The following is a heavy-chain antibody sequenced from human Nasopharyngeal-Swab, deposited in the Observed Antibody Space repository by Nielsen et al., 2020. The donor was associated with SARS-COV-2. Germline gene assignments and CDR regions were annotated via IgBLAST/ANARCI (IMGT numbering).Heavy chain of an antibody. J-gene: IGHJ5*02. Sequence: SETLSLTCAVYGGSFSSYYWGWIRQPPGKGLEWIGSIYYSGSIYYNPSLKSRVTISVDTSKNQFSLKLSSVTAADTAVYFCARHAPSTYYDFWSGGHNWFDPWGQGTLVTVSS. V-gene: IGHV4-39*01. D-gene: IGHD3-3*01. CDR1: GGSFSSYY. CDR2: IYYSGSI. CDR3: ARHAPSTYYDFWSGGHNWFDP.